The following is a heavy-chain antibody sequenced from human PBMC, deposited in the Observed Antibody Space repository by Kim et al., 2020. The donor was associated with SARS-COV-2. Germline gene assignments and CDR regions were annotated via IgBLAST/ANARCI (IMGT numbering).Heavy chain of an antibody. CDR2: ISYDGSNK. CDR1: GFTFSSYG. CDR3: AKGTWQWLVFDY. D-gene: IGHD6-19*01. J-gene: IGHJ4*02. Sequence: GGSLRLSCAASGFTFSSYGMHWVRQAPGKGLEWVAVISYDGSNKYYADSVKGRFTISRDNSKNTLYLQMNSLRAEDTAVYYCAKGTWQWLVFDYWGQGTLVTVSS. V-gene: IGHV3-30*18.